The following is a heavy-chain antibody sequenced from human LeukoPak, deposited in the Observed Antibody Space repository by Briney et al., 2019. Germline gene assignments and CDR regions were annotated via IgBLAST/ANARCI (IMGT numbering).Heavy chain of an antibody. CDR2: INKKDNFYAT. D-gene: IGHD1-26*01. J-gene: IGHJ5*02. CDR3: TRDSGTYNWLDP. Sequence: GGSLRLSCAASGFTFSGSAIHWVRQSSGKGLEWVGHINKKDNFYATTSAASVTGRFTISRDDSKNTAYLQMNSLKTEDTALYYCTRDSGTYNWLDPWGQGTLVTVSS. V-gene: IGHV3-73*01. CDR1: GFTFSGSA.